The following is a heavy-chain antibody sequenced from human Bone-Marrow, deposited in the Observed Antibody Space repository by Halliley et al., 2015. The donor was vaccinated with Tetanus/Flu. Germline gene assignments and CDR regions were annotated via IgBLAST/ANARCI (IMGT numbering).Heavy chain of an antibody. J-gene: IGHJ4*02. CDR2: IYYRGST. D-gene: IGHD1-20*01. Sequence: WFGHIYYRGSTKYNPPPKGRVPISVNPSKTHFSLRLSSSPAADTAVYYCARLTAWYYFDYWGQGTLVTVSS. CDR3: ARLTAWYYFDY. V-gene: IGHV4-59*08.